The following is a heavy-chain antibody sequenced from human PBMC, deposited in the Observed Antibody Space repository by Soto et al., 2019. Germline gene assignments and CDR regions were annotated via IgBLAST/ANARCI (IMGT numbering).Heavy chain of an antibody. Sequence: EASLKVSCKASGYTFTSYDINWVRQATGQGLEWMGWMNPNSGNTGYAQKFQGRVTMTRNTSISTAYMELSSLRSEDTAVYYCARGRYMVRGVINDYYFDYWGQGTLVNVSS. V-gene: IGHV1-8*01. D-gene: IGHD3-10*01. CDR3: ARGRYMVRGVINDYYFDY. J-gene: IGHJ4*02. CDR2: MNPNSGNT. CDR1: GYTFTSYD.